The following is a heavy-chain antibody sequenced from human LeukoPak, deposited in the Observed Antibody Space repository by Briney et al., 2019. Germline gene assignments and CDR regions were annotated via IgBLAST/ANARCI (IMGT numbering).Heavy chain of an antibody. V-gene: IGHV3-23*01. J-gene: IGHJ4*02. D-gene: IGHD3-3*01. CDR1: GFTFSSYA. CDR3: ARDREYDFWSGSAFDY. Sequence: TGGSLRLSCAASGFTFSSYAMGWVRQAPGKGLEWVSSISASGGSTYHADSVKGRFTISRDNAKNSLYLQMNSLRAEDTAVYYCARDREYDFWSGSAFDYWGQGTLVTVSS. CDR2: ISASGGST.